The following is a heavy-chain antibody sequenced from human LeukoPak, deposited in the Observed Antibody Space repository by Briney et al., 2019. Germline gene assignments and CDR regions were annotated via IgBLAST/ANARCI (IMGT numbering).Heavy chain of an antibody. CDR2: IYYSGST. CDR3: ARPNTYYGDYGGWFDP. CDR1: GFTFSDYS. V-gene: IGHV4-39*01. D-gene: IGHD4-17*01. Sequence: GSLRLSCAASGFTFSDYSMNWVRQAPGKGLEWIGSIYYSGSTYYNPSLKSRVTISVDTSKNQFSLKLSSVTAADTAVYYCARPNTYYGDYGGWFDPWGQGTLVTVSS. J-gene: IGHJ5*02.